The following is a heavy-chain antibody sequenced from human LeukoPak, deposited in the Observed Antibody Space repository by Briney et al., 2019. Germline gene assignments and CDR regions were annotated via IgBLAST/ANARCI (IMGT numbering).Heavy chain of an antibody. D-gene: IGHD3-9*01. Sequence: PGGSLRLSCAASGFTFSSYGMSWVRQAPGKGLEWVSAISGSGGSTYYADSVKGRFTISRDNSKNTLYLQMNSLRAEDTAVYYCAKDPQYYDISAPVNWFDPWGQGTLVTVSS. CDR2: ISGSGGST. V-gene: IGHV3-23*01. CDR1: GFTFSSYG. J-gene: IGHJ5*02. CDR3: AKDPQYYDISAPVNWFDP.